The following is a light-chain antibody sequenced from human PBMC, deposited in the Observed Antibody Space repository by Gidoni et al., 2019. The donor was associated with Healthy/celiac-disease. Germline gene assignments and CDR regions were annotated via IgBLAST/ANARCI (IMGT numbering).Light chain of an antibody. Sequence: EIVMTQSPATLSVSPGERATLSCRASQSVSSNLAWYQQQPGQAPRLLIYGASTRATGIPARFSGSGSGTEFTLTISSLQSEDFAVYYCQQYNNWPPRFTFGPGTKVDIK. CDR2: GAS. V-gene: IGKV3-15*01. J-gene: IGKJ3*01. CDR1: QSVSSN. CDR3: QQYNNWPPRFT.